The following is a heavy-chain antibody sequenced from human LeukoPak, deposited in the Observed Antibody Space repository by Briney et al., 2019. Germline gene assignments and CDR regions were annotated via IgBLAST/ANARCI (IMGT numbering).Heavy chain of an antibody. CDR2: ISSSSKWM. V-gene: IGHV3-21*01. CDR3: AREPFWSGYYSNLHFDY. J-gene: IGHJ4*02. D-gene: IGHD3-3*01. Sequence: GGSLRLSCVASEFTFSSYNMDWVRLAPGKGLEWVASISSSSKWMYYTDSVKGRFTISRDNAKNSLYLQMNSLGAEDTAVYYCAREPFWSGYYSNLHFDYWGQGTLVTVSS. CDR1: EFTFSSYN.